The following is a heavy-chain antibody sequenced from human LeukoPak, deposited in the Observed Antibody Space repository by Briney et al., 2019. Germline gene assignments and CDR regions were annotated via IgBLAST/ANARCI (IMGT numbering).Heavy chain of an antibody. CDR1: GYTFTGYY. Sequence: ASVKVSCKASGYTFTGYYMHWVRQAPGQGLEWMGWINPNSGGTNYAQKFQGRVTITADKSTSTAYMELSSLRSEDTAVYYCAREMPYSSSWYSYYYYMDVWGKGTTITVSS. J-gene: IGHJ6*03. D-gene: IGHD6-13*01. V-gene: IGHV1-2*02. CDR3: AREMPYSSSWYSYYYYMDV. CDR2: INPNSGGT.